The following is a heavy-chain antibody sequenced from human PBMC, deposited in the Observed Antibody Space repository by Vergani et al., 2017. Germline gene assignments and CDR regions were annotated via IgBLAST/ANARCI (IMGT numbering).Heavy chain of an antibody. CDR1: GGSFSGYY. Sequence: QVQLQQWGAGLLKPSETLSLTCAVYGGSFSGYYWSWIRQPPGKGLEWMGYVSFRGDTLYDPSVKGRMTISLNTSSNQFSLYLTSVTAAATAVYYCARSRIYYGAGSPDYWGQGSLVNVSS. CDR3: ARSRIYYGAGSPDY. V-gene: IGHV4-34*11. CDR2: VSFRGDT. J-gene: IGHJ4*02. D-gene: IGHD3-10*01.